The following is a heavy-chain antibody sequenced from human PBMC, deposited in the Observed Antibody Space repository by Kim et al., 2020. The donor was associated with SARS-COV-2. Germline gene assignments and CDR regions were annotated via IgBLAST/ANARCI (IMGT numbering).Heavy chain of an antibody. CDR2: ISWNSGSI. V-gene: IGHV3-9*01. CDR3: AKDGNYANNYYYMDV. D-gene: IGHD4-4*01. CDR1: GFTFDDYA. J-gene: IGHJ6*03. Sequence: GGSLRLSCAASGFTFDDYAMHWVRQAPGKGLEWVSGISWNSGSIGYADSVKGRFTISRDNAKNSLYLQMNSLRAEDTALYYCAKDGNYANNYYYMDVWGKGTTVTVSS.